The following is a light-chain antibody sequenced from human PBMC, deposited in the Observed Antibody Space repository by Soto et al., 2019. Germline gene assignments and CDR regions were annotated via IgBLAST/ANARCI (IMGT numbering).Light chain of an antibody. CDR2: DAS. CDR1: QSVSNNY. Sequence: EIVLTQSPATLSLSAGDRATLSCGASQSVSNNYLAWYQQKPGLAPRLLIYDASYRANGIPDRFIGSGSGTDLTLTIRRMEPEDFAVDYCQQYGSSGTFCQGTKVDIK. J-gene: IGKJ1*01. V-gene: IGKV3D-20*01. CDR3: QQYGSSGT.